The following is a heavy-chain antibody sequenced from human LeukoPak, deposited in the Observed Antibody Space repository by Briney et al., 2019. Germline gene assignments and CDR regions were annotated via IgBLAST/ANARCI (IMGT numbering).Heavy chain of an antibody. V-gene: IGHV1-2*02. D-gene: IGHD6-19*01. CDR2: INPTSGGT. J-gene: IGHJ4*02. Sequence: ASVRVSCKASVYTFTGYFMHWVGQAPGQGRKWMGWINPTSGGTKYAQNFQARVTMTRDTSISTAYMERSRLRSDDTAVYYCARSQWLIDASIDYWGQGTLVSVSS. CDR1: VYTFTGYF. CDR3: ARSQWLIDASIDY.